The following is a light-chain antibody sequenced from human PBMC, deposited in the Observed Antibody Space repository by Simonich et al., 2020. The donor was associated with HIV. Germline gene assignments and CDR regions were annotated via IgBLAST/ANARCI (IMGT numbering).Light chain of an antibody. CDR2: GAS. J-gene: IGKJ1*01. CDR3: QQCNNWPWT. V-gene: IGKV3-15*01. Sequence: EIVMTQSPATLSVSPGERATLSCRASQSVSNNLAWYQQKPGQAPRLLIYGASPRATGIPARFRGSGSGTEFTLTINSLQSEDFAVYYCQQCNNWPWTFGRGTKVEIK. CDR1: QSVSNN.